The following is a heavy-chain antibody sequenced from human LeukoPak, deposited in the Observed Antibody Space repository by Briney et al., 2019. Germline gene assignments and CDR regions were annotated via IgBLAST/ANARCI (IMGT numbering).Heavy chain of an antibody. V-gene: IGHV1-46*01. Sequence: GSVNDSCLASGYTLPRYYIHWLRPAPGRELDGIGIINPSGGSRRYAQKFQGRVTMARDTSTSTVYLEVSSLRSGDSGVYYCARGEEDYYDTSGYYVYWGQGTLVTVSS. CDR3: ARGEEDYYDTSGYYVY. CDR2: INPSGGSR. J-gene: IGHJ4*02. CDR1: GYTLPRYY. D-gene: IGHD3-22*01.